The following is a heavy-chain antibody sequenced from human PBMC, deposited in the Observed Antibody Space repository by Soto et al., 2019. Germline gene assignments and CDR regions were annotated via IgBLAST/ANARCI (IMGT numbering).Heavy chain of an antibody. CDR1: GFTFSDYY. V-gene: IGHV3-11*01. CDR3: ARDLSPYSDYYDESTSETWFDP. J-gene: IGHJ5*02. Sequence: VGSLRLSCAASGFTFSDYYMSWLRQPPGKGLEWVSYISKSGSIIHFADSVKGRFAISRDNAKNTLYLQMSSLRAEDTALYYCARDLSPYSDYYDESTSETWFDPWGQGTLVTVSS. D-gene: IGHD3-16*01. CDR2: ISKSGSII.